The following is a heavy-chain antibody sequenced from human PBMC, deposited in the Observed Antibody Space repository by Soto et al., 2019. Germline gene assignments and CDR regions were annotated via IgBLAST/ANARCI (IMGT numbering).Heavy chain of an antibody. V-gene: IGHV1-2*04. Sequence: GASVKVSCKASGYTFTGYYMHWVRQAPGQGLEWVGWINPNSGGTNYAQKFQGWVTMTRDTSISTAYMELSRLRSDDTAVYYCASLCTDGVCPDYYGMDVWGRRNTVTVSS. D-gene: IGHD2-8*01. CDR1: GYTFTGYY. J-gene: IGHJ6*02. CDR3: ASLCTDGVCPDYYGMDV. CDR2: INPNSGGT.